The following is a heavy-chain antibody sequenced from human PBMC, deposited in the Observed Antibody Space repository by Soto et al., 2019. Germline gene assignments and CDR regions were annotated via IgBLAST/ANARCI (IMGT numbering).Heavy chain of an antibody. CDR2: IIPIFGTA. CDR3: GGGEGPTGPNSYSCGRAV. CDR1: GGTFSSYA. J-gene: IGHJ6*04. V-gene: IGHV1-69*06. Sequence: QVQLVQSGAEVKKPGSSVKVSCKASGGTFSSYAISWVRQAPGQGLEWMGGIIPIFGTANYAQKLQGRVTFTADNSTNTATRGRGGLRSEDRPVFYCGGGEGPTGPNSYSCGRAVWAKGPTVPLPS. D-gene: IGHD3-10*01.